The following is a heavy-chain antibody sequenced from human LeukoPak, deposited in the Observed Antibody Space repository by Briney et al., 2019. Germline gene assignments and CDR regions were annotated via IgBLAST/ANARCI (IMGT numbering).Heavy chain of an antibody. CDR3: AKTYSSGWWDLDF. CDR1: GFTFGSYG. Sequence: GGSLRLSCAASGFTFGSYGMHWVRQAPGKGLEWVAAISYDGSYKYYADSVKDRFTISRDFSKNTLYLRMSSLRAEDTAVYYCAKTYSSGWWDLDFWGQGTLVTVSS. D-gene: IGHD6-19*01. V-gene: IGHV3-30*18. CDR2: ISYDGSYK. J-gene: IGHJ4*02.